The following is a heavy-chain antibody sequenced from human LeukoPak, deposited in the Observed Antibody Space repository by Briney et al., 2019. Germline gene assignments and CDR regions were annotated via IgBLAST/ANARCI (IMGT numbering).Heavy chain of an antibody. V-gene: IGHV3-23*01. CDR1: GFTFSSYA. J-gene: IGHJ4*02. D-gene: IGHD2-2*01. Sequence: GGSLRLSCAASGFTFSSYAMSWVRQAPGKGLEWVSAISGSGGSTYYADSVKGRFTISRDNSKNTLYLQMNSLRAEDTAVYYCAKKMDCSSTSCLFDYWGQGILVTVSS. CDR2: ISGSGGST. CDR3: AKKMDCSSTSCLFDY.